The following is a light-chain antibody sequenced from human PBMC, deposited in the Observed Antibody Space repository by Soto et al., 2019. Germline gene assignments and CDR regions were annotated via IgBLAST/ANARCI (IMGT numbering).Light chain of an antibody. CDR3: SSYTSSNTLV. V-gene: IGLV2-14*01. Sequence: QSALTQPASVSGSPGQSITISCTGTSSDVRAYNYVSWYQQHPGKAPKLMIFEVSDRPSGVSNSFSGSKSGNTASLTISGLQAEDEADYYCSSYTSSNTLVFGGGTKLTVL. CDR1: SSDVRAYNY. J-gene: IGLJ2*01. CDR2: EVS.